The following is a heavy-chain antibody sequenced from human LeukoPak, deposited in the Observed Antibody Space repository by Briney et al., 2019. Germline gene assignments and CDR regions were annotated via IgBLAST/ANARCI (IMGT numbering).Heavy chain of an antibody. Sequence: GGSLRLSCAASGFTFSSYSMNWVRQAPGKGLEWVSSISSSSSYTYYADSVKGRFTISRDNAKNSLYLQMNSLRAEDTAVYYCARGNFDPWGQGTLVTVSS. CDR2: ISSSSSYT. V-gene: IGHV3-21*01. J-gene: IGHJ5*02. CDR3: ARGNFDP. CDR1: GFTFSSYS. D-gene: IGHD2/OR15-2a*01.